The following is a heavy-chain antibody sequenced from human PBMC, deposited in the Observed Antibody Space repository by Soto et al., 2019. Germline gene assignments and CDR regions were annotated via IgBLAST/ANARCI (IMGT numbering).Heavy chain of an antibody. Sequence: GGSLRLSCVASGFSFSTYNMHWVRQAPGKGLEWVAVMSYDGNNKYYTDSVRGRFTISRDNSKNTLYLQMNSLRPEDTALYYCARDILGGTYAVPDYWGQGTLVTVSS. V-gene: IGHV3-30-3*01. CDR3: ARDILGGTYAVPDY. CDR1: GFSFSTYN. D-gene: IGHD1-26*01. CDR2: MSYDGNNK. J-gene: IGHJ4*02.